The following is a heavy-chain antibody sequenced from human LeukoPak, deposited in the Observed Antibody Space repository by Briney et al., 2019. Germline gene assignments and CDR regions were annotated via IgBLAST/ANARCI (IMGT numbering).Heavy chain of an antibody. CDR1: GFTFSSYR. CDR3: ARGNTNAFDV. D-gene: IGHD1/OR15-1a*01. J-gene: IGHJ3*01. Sequence: GGSLRLSCAASGFTFSSYRMSWVRQAPGKGLEWVANTKQDKREKYYVDSVKGRFTISRDNAKNSLYLQMNSLRAEDTAVYYCARGNTNAFDVWGQGTMVTVSS. CDR2: TKQDKREK. V-gene: IGHV3-7*05.